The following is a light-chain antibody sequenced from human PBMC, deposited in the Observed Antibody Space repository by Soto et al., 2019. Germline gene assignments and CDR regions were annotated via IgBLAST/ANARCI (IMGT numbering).Light chain of an antibody. CDR1: SSNIGGNS. J-gene: IGLJ1*01. CDR3: GSWDSSLSAYV. V-gene: IGLV1-51*01. Sequence: QSVLTQPPSVSAAPGQKVTISCSGSSSNIGGNSFSWYQQLPGTAPKLLIYDDNKRPSGIPDRSSGSKSGTSATLGITGFQTGDAADYYCGSWDSSLSAYVFGTGTKVTVL. CDR2: DDN.